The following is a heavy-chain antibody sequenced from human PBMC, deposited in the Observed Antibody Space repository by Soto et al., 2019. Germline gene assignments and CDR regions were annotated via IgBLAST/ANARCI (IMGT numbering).Heavy chain of an antibody. CDR1: GFIFSGYG. Sequence: GGSLRLSCAASGFIFSGYGMHWVRQAPGKGLEWVAVIWYDGSNENYADSVKGRFTISRDNSKNTLFLQMNSLRAEDTAVYYCARDLGYYNNWFPNYFDYWGQGTLVTVSS. CDR2: IWYDGSNE. J-gene: IGHJ4*02. V-gene: IGHV3-33*01. D-gene: IGHD1-1*01. CDR3: ARDLGYYNNWFPNYFDY.